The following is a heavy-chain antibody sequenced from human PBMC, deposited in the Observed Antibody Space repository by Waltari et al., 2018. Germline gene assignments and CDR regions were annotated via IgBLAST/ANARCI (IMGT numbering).Heavy chain of an antibody. D-gene: IGHD3-22*01. CDR3: ARVRGSSCYYGGDYFDY. Sequence: QVQLQESGPGLVKPSETLSLTCTVSGGSISSYYWSWIRQPPGKGLDWIGYIYYSWSTNSNPSLKSRVTISVDTSKNQFSLKLSSVTAADTAVYYCARVRGSSCYYGGDYFDYWGQGTLVTVSS. CDR1: GGSISSYY. J-gene: IGHJ4*02. CDR2: IYYSWST. V-gene: IGHV4-59*01.